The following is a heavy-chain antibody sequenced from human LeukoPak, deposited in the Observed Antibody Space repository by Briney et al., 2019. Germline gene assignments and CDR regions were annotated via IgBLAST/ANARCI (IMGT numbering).Heavy chain of an antibody. J-gene: IGHJ4*02. Sequence: GESLKISCKGSGYSFTSYWIGWVRQMPGKGLEGMGIIYPGDSDTRYSPSFQGQVTISADKSISTAYLQWSRLKASDTAMYYCARQVVGATGGYYFDYWGQGTLVTVSS. CDR3: ARQVVGATGGYYFDY. CDR1: GYSFTSYW. V-gene: IGHV5-51*01. CDR2: IYPGDSDT. D-gene: IGHD1-26*01.